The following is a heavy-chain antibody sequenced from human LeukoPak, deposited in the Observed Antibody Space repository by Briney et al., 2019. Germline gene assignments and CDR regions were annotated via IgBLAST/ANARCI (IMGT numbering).Heavy chain of an antibody. CDR2: VSSDGGTK. Sequence: PGGSLRLSCTASKFTFSNYGMQWVRQAPGKGLEWVAVVSSDGGTKYYADSVKGRFTISRDNSRNTMYLQMDSLRAEDTAVYYCASIWAAGTDYWGQGTLVTVSS. CDR3: ASIWAAGTDY. J-gene: IGHJ4*02. D-gene: IGHD6-13*01. CDR1: KFTFSNYG. V-gene: IGHV3-30*03.